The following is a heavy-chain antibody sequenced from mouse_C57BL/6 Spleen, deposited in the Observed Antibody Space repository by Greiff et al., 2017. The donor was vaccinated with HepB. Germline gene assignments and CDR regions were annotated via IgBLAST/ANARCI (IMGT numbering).Heavy chain of an antibody. D-gene: IGHD2-1*01. V-gene: IGHV1-81*01. CDR3: AREPYGNYWYFDV. J-gene: IGHJ1*03. CDR2: IYPRSGNT. Sequence: ESGAELARPGASVKLSCKASGYTFTSYGISWVKQRTGQGLEWIGEIYPRSGNTYYNEKFKGKATLTADKSSSTAYMELRSLTSEDSAVYFCAREPYGNYWYFDVWGTGTTVTVSS. CDR1: GYTFTSYG.